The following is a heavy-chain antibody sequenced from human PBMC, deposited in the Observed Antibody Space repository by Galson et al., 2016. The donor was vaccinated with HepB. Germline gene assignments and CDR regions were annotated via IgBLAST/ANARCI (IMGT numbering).Heavy chain of an antibody. D-gene: IGHD4-11*01. J-gene: IGHJ4*02. CDR3: ARGSYDYTNFPIDF. Sequence: SLRLSCAASGFTFSNHWMHWVRRAPEKGLVWVSHINTDGSYTNYADSVKDRFTISRDNAENTVFLQMNNLRPEDTAVYYCARGSYDYTNFPIDFRGQGTLDTVSS. CDR2: INTDGSYT. CDR1: GFTFSNHW. V-gene: IGHV3-74*01.